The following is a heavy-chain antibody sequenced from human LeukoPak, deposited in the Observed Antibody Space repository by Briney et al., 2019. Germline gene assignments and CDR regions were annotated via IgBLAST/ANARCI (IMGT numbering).Heavy chain of an antibody. D-gene: IGHD5-12*01. J-gene: IGHJ4*02. V-gene: IGHV1-2*06. Sequence: GASVKVSCKASEYTFTGYYMHWVRQAPGQGLEWMGRINPNSGGTNYAQKFQGRVTMTRDTSVSTAYMELSRLRSDDTAVYYCVRDVLLDGYSYGMGWGQGTLVTVSS. CDR2: INPNSGGT. CDR1: EYTFTGYY. CDR3: VRDVLLDGYSYGMG.